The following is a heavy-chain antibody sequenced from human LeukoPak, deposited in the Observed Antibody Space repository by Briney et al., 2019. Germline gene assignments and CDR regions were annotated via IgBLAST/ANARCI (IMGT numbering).Heavy chain of an antibody. Sequence: GGSLRLSCAASGFTFSGSAMHWVRQASGKGLEWVGRIRSKANSYATAYAASVKGRFTISRDDSKNTAYLQMNSLKTEDTAVYYCVRGSDYGDPQFIDPWGQGTLVTVSS. CDR1: GFTFSGSA. J-gene: IGHJ5*02. V-gene: IGHV3-73*01. CDR2: IRSKANSYAT. CDR3: VRGSDYGDPQFIDP. D-gene: IGHD4-17*01.